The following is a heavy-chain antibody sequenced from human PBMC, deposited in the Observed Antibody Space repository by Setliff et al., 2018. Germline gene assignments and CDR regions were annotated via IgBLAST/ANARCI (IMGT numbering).Heavy chain of an antibody. J-gene: IGHJ4*02. D-gene: IGHD2-15*01. CDR3: ARGGGGKPFDY. CDR1: GGSISRISYY. CDR2: IYTSGNT. V-gene: IGHV4-61*02. Sequence: SETLSLICTVSGGSISRISYYWNWIRQPAGKGLEWIGRIYTSGNTNYNPSLKSRVTISVDTSKNQFSLKLSSVTAADTAVYYCARGGGGKPFDYWGQGTLVTVSS.